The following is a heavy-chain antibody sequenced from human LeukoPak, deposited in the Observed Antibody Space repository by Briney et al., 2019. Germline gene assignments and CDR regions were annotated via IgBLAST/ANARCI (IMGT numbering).Heavy chain of an antibody. Sequence: SVKVSCKASGYTFTSYYMHWVRQAPGQGLEWMGGIIPIFGTANYAQKFQGRVTITADESTSTAYMELSSLRSEDTAVYYCAREFFGGGSYYYDSSGTAFDIWGQGTMVTVSS. CDR1: GYTFTSYY. V-gene: IGHV1-69*13. J-gene: IGHJ3*02. CDR2: IIPIFGTA. CDR3: AREFFGGGSYYYDSSGTAFDI. D-gene: IGHD3-22*01.